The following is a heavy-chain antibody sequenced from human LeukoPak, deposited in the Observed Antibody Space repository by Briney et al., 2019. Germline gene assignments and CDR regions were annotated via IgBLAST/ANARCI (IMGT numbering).Heavy chain of an antibody. Sequence: GGSLRLSCAASGFTFSNYWMSWVRQAPGNGLEWVANIEQDGSEKYYVDSVKGRFTISRDNAKNSLYLQINSLRAKDTAVYYCARRTAVLIFDYWGQGTLVTVSS. CDR3: ARRTAVLIFDY. CDR1: GFTFSNYW. V-gene: IGHV3-7*03. D-gene: IGHD4/OR15-4a*01. J-gene: IGHJ4*02. CDR2: IEQDGSEK.